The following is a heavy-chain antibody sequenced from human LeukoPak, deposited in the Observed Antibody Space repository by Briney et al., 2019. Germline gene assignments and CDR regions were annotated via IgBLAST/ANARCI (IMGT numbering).Heavy chain of an antibody. CDR3: AARAGELGYCSSTSCYALNY. J-gene: IGHJ4*02. V-gene: IGHV3-30*02. D-gene: IGHD2-2*03. CDR1: GFTFSSYG. Sequence: PGGSLRLSCAASGFTFSSYGMHRVRQAPGKGLEWVAFIRYDGSNKYYADSVKGRFTIPRDNSKNTLYLQMNSLRAEDTAVYYCAARAGELGYCSSTSCYALNYWGQGTLVTVSS. CDR2: IRYDGSNK.